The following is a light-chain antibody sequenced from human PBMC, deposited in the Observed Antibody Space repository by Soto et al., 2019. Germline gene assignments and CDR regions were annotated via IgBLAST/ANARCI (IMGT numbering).Light chain of an antibody. V-gene: IGKV3-11*01. CDR1: QSVSSY. J-gene: IGKJ1*01. CDR3: QQRSNWPWT. CDR2: EAS. Sequence: EIVLTQSPATLSLSPGERATLSCRASQSVSSYLAWYQQTPGQAPRLLIYEASNRATGIPARFSGSGSGTEFTLTISSLEPEDFAVYYCQQRSNWPWTFGPGTKVEIK.